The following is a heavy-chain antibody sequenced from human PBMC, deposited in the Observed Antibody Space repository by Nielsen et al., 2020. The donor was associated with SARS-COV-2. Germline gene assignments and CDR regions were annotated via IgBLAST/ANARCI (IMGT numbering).Heavy chain of an antibody. V-gene: IGHV4-31*11. CDR3: ARVPLVGAYYFDY. CDR2: IYYSGST. D-gene: IGHD1-26*01. J-gene: IGHJ4*02. Sequence: SETLSLTCAVYGGSFSGYYWSWIRQHPGKGLEWIGYIYYSGSTYYNPSLKSRVTISVDTSKNQFSLKLSSVTAADTAVYYCARVPLVGAYYFDYWGQGTLVTVSS. CDR1: GGSFSGYY.